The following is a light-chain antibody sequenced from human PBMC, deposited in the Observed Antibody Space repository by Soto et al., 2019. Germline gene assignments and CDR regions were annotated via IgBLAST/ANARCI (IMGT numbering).Light chain of an antibody. J-gene: IGLJ7*01. CDR1: SRDVGGHDY. CDR3: SSYVTGNSLI. Sequence: QSALTQPPSASGSPGQSVTISCTGTSRDVGGHDYVSWYQQHPGKAPKLMIYELSKRPSGVPDRFSGSKSGNTASLTVSGLQAEDEADYYCSSYVTGNSLIFGGGTQRTVL. V-gene: IGLV2-8*01. CDR2: ELS.